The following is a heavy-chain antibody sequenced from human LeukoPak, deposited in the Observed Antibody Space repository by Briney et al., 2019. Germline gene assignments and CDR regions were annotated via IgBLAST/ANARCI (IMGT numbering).Heavy chain of an antibody. CDR2: ISGGGGST. D-gene: IGHD1-14*01. Sequence: GGSLRLSCAASGFTFSTYAMSWVRQAPGKGLEWVSGISGGGGSTYYADSVKGRFTISRDNSKNTLYLQMDSLRAEDTALYYCAKGSGINHYHWIDPWGQGTLVTVSS. V-gene: IGHV3-23*01. CDR1: GFTFSTYA. J-gene: IGHJ5*02. CDR3: AKGSGINHYHWIDP.